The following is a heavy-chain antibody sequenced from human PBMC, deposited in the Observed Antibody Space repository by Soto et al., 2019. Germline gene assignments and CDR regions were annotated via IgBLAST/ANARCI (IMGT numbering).Heavy chain of an antibody. V-gene: IGHV1-69*02. D-gene: IGHD3-10*01. Sequence: ASVKVSCKASGGTFSSYTISWVRQAPGQGLEWMGRIIPILGIANYAQKFQGRVTITADKSTSTAYMELSSLRSEDTAVYYFARAKITMVRGVIISSWFDPWGQGTLVTVSS. CDR2: IIPILGIA. CDR1: GGTFSSYT. J-gene: IGHJ5*02. CDR3: ARAKITMVRGVIISSWFDP.